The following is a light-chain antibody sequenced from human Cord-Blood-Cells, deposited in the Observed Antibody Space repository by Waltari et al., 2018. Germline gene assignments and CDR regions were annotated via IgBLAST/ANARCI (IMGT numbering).Light chain of an antibody. J-gene: IGKJ5*01. CDR1: QSVSSSY. CDR3: QQYGSSIT. V-gene: IGKV3-20*01. CDR2: GAS. Sequence: EIVLTQSPGTLSLSPGERATLSCRASQSVSSSYLAWYQQKPGQAPRPLIYGASSRATGIPDRFSGSGSGTDFTLTISRLEPEDFAVYYCQQYGSSITVGQGTRLEIK.